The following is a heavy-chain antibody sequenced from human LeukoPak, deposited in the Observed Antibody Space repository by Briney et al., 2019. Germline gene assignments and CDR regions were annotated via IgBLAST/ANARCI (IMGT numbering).Heavy chain of an antibody. Sequence: RASVKVSCKASGYTFTGYYMHWVRQAPGQGLEWMGWINTNTGNPTYAQGFTGRFVFSLDTSVSTAYLQISSLKAEDTAVYYCAKSWIQLWIDAFDIWGQGTMVTVSS. J-gene: IGHJ3*02. V-gene: IGHV7-4-1*02. CDR2: INTNTGNP. CDR3: AKSWIQLWIDAFDI. D-gene: IGHD5-18*01. CDR1: GYTFTGYY.